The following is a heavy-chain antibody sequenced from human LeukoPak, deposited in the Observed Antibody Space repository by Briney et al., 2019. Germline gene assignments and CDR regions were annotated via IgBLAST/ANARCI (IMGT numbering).Heavy chain of an antibody. J-gene: IGHJ4*02. Sequence: PSETLSLTCTVSGGSISDYYWSWIRRPPGKGLEWIGYIYYSGSTNYNPSLKSRVTISVDTSKNQFSPKLSSVTAADTAVYYCAAQRIWFGELSRGFDYWGQGTLVTVSS. CDR3: AAQRIWFGELSRGFDY. CDR1: GGSISDYY. V-gene: IGHV4-59*12. CDR2: IYYSGST. D-gene: IGHD3-10*01.